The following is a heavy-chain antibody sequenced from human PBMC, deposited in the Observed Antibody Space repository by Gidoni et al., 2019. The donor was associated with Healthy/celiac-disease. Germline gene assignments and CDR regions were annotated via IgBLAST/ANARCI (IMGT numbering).Heavy chain of an antibody. CDR2: ISGSGGST. D-gene: IGHD6-19*01. V-gene: IGHV3-23*01. Sequence: VPLLASGGGLLPPGGSLRPSCAAPRFPFRSYAMRWVRQAPGKGLEWVSAISGSGGSTYYADSVKGRFTISRDNSKNTLYLQMNSLRAEDTAVYYCAKDQWSMRAVAFDYWGQGTLVTVSS. CDR1: RFPFRSYA. CDR3: AKDQWSMRAVAFDY. J-gene: IGHJ4*02.